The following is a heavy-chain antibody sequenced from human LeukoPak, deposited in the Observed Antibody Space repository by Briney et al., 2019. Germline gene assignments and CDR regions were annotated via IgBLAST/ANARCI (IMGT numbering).Heavy chain of an antibody. D-gene: IGHD3-16*01. CDR3: AKGLRTGVGPYMGYHYYMDV. CDR1: GFTFSNYW. J-gene: IGHJ6*03. CDR2: INDNGAGT. Sequence: PGGSLRLSCAASGFTFSNYWMSWVRQAPGKGLKWVSTINDNGAGTYYADSVKGRSTISRDNSYNTVSLQMNSLRDEDTGVYYCAKGLRTGVGPYMGYHYYMDVWGKGATVTVSS. V-gene: IGHV3-23*01.